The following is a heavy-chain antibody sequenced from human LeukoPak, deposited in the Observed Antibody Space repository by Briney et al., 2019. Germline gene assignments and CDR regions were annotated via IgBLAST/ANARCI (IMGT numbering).Heavy chain of an antibody. CDR3: AKHDYGDPDAFDI. CDR2: ISGSGGST. D-gene: IGHD4-17*01. Sequence: GGSLRLSCAVSGITLSNYGMSWVRQAPGKGLEWVSAISGSGGSTYYADSVKGRFTISRDNSKNTLYLQMNSLRAEDTAVYYCAKHDYGDPDAFDIWGQGTMVTVSS. J-gene: IGHJ3*02. V-gene: IGHV3-23*01. CDR1: GITLSNYG.